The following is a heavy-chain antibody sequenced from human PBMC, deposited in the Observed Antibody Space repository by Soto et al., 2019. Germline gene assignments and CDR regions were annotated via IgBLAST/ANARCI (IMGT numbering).Heavy chain of an antibody. CDR3: ARDLDVNIVATTNSD. J-gene: IGHJ4*02. D-gene: IGHD5-12*01. CDR2: ISSSSSYI. V-gene: IGHV3-21*01. CDR1: GFTFSSYS. Sequence: GGSLRLSCAASGFTFSSYSMNWVRQAPGKGLEWVSSISSSSSYIYYADSVKGRFTISRDNAKNSLYLQMNSLRAEDTAVYYCARDLDVNIVATTNSDWGQGTLVTVSS.